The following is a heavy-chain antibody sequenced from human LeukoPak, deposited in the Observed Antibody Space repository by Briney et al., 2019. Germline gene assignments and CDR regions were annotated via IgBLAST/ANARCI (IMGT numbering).Heavy chain of an antibody. CDR3: ARDEYRYSYGFRGSNYFWD. CDR1: RGPISSGHY. V-gene: IGHV4-38-2*02. J-gene: IGHJ4*02. Sequence: SDTLSLTCTVSRGPISSGHYWGWIRPPPGKGLEWIGRIYHSGSTHHKPVLKSRVTISVDTSKNQFSLKLSSVTAADTAVYYCARDEYRYSYGFRGSNYFWDWGQGTLVTVSS. CDR2: IYHSGST. D-gene: IGHD5-18*01.